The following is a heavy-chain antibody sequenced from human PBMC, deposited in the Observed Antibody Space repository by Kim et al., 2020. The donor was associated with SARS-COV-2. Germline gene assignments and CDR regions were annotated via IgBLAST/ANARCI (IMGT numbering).Heavy chain of an antibody. CDR3: HSSGYYHRDAFDI. Sequence: YAQKLQGRVTMTTDTSTSTAYMERRSLRSDDTAVYYCHSSGYYHRDAFDIWGQGTMVTVSS. D-gene: IGHD3-22*01. J-gene: IGHJ3*02. V-gene: IGHV1-18*01.